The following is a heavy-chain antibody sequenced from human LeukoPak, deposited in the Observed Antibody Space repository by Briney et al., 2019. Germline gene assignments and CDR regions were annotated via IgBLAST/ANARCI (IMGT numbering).Heavy chain of an antibody. D-gene: IGHD3-10*01. CDR3: VRDFASGSYYNLFDY. CDR1: GFTFNFFS. J-gene: IGHJ4*02. V-gene: IGHV3-30*04. CDR2: ISYDATNE. Sequence: PGRSLRLSCAASGFTFNFFSIYWVRQSPGKGLEWVAVISYDATNEYYADSVKGRFTLSRDDSKSTLYLQMNSLRAEDTAVYYSVRDFASGSYYNLFDYWGQGTLVTVSS.